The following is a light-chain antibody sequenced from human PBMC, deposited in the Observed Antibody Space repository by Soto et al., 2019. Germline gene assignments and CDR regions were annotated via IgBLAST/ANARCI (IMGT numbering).Light chain of an antibody. CDR1: NSDVGSHNF. V-gene: IGLV2-23*01. CDR3: CSLTNGATWV. J-gene: IGLJ3*02. Sequence: QSALTQPASVSGSPGQSITISCTGTNSDVGSHNFVSWYQQYPGTAPKLLIYEASKRPSGLSNRFSGSKSGNTASLTISGLPAEDAADYYCCSLTNGATWVFGGGTKVTVL. CDR2: EAS.